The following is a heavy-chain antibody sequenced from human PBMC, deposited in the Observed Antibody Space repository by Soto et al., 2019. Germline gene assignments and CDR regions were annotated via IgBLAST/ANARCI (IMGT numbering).Heavy chain of an antibody. CDR1: GFAFSGSA. CDR2: IRSKGHNYAT. Sequence: GGSLRLSCAASGFAFSGSAMYWVRQASGKGPEWVGRIRSKGHNYATEYAASVKGRFTISRDDSKNTAYLQMNSLQTEDTAVYYCTRDLFSYDYSGILWFDPWGQGTPVTFSS. CDR3: TRDLFSYDYSGILWFDP. J-gene: IGHJ5*02. D-gene: IGHD3-16*01. V-gene: IGHV3-73*01.